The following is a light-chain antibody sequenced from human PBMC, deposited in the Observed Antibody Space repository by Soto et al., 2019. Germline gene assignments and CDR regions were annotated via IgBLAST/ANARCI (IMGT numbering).Light chain of an antibody. V-gene: IGKV3-15*01. CDR2: GAS. J-gene: IGKJ1*01. CDR3: QQYNNWPPSWT. Sequence: EIVMTQSPATLSVSPLERATLSCIASQSVSSNLAWYQQKPGQAPRLLIYGASTRATGIPARFSGSGSGTEFTLTISSLQSEDFAVYYCQQYNNWPPSWTFGQGTKVDIK. CDR1: QSVSSN.